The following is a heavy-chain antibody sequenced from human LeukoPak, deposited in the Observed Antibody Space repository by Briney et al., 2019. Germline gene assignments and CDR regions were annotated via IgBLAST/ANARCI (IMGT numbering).Heavy chain of an antibody. J-gene: IGHJ2*01. CDR2: IIPIFGTA. CDR3: ARDRRPHLPSSGSYGDWYFDL. CDR1: GGTFSSYA. V-gene: IGHV1-69*05. D-gene: IGHD3-10*01. Sequence: ASVKVSCKASGGTFSSYAISWVRQAPGQGLEWMGGIIPIFGTANYAQKFQGRVTITTDESTSTAYMELSSLRSEDTAVYYCARDRRPHLPSSGSYGDWYFDLWGRGTLVTVSS.